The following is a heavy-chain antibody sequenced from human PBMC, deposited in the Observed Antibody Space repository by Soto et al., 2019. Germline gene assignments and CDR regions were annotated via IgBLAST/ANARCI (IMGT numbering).Heavy chain of an antibody. CDR3: ASAVAVPADFDY. Sequence: GASVKVSCKASGYTFTGYAMHWVRQAPGQRLEWMGWINAGNGNTKYSQKFQGRVTITRDTSASTAYMELSSLRSEDTAVYNYASAVAVPADFDYWGQGTLVTVSS. CDR2: INAGNGNT. CDR1: GYTFTGYA. J-gene: IGHJ4*02. D-gene: IGHD6-19*01. V-gene: IGHV1-3*01.